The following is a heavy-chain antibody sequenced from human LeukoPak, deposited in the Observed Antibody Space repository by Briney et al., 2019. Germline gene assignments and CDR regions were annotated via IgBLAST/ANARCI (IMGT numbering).Heavy chain of an antibody. CDR1: GFSLSSST. Sequence: GGSLRLSCAASGFSLSSSTLNWVRQAPGKGLEWVSYISISGTIIYYADSVKGRFTISRDNAKNSLYLQMNSLRVEDTAVFYCARETRYDESFDVWGQGTMVTVSS. D-gene: IGHD3-22*01. CDR3: ARETRYDESFDV. CDR2: ISISGTII. V-gene: IGHV3-48*01. J-gene: IGHJ3*01.